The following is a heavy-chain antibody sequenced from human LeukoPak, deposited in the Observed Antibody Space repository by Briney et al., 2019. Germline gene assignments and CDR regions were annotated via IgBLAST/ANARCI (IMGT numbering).Heavy chain of an antibody. V-gene: IGHV1-3*03. CDR1: GYTFTSYA. Sequence: ASVEVSCKASGYTFTSYAMHWVRQAPGQRLEWMGWINAGNGNTKYSQEFQGRVTITRDTSASTAYMELSSLRSEDMAVYYCATGITGTKSIDIWGQGTMVTVSS. J-gene: IGHJ3*02. CDR3: ATGITGTKSIDI. D-gene: IGHD1-20*01. CDR2: INAGNGNT.